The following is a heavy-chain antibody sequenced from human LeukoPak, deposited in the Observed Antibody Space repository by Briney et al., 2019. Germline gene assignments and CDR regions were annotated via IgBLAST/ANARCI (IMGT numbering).Heavy chain of an antibody. CDR2: ISAYNGNT. CDR1: GYTFTSYG. D-gene: IGHD2-15*01. CDR3: ARSGGGYCSGGSCSKGDNWFDP. J-gene: IGHJ5*02. V-gene: IGHV1-18*01. Sequence: ASVKVSCKASGYTFTSYGISWVRQAPGQGLEWIGWISAYNGNTNYAQKLQGRVTMTTDTSTSTAYMELRSLRSDDTAVYYCARSGGGYCSGGSCSKGDNWFDPWGQGTLVTVSS.